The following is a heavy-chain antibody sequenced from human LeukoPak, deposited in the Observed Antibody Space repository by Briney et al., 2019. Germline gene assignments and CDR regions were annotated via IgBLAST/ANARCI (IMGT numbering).Heavy chain of an antibody. D-gene: IGHD3-22*01. CDR2: ISYDGSNK. CDR1: GFTFSDYG. V-gene: IGHV3-30*03. J-gene: IGHJ3*02. CDR3: AGPPPMIAYWDAFDI. Sequence: GGSLRLSCGVSGFTFSDYGMHWVRQAPGKGLEWVAVISYDGSNKYYADSVKGRFTISRDNSKNTLFLQMNSLRAEDTAVYYCAGPPPMIAYWDAFDIWGQGTMVTVSS.